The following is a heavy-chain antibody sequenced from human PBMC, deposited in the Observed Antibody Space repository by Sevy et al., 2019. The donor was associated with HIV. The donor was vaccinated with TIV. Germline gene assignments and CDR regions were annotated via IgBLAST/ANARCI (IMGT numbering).Heavy chain of an antibody. D-gene: IGHD2-2*01. CDR2: IYSAGTT. Sequence: QLGGSLRLSCVASGLTVGSLSINWVRQAPGKGLEWVSLIYSAGTTFYSDSVKGRFTISRDNSNNTLDLQMNSLRAEDTAIYYCARIKGASSSYAMYVWGQGTTVTVSS. CDR1: GLTVGSLS. V-gene: IGHV3-53*01. CDR3: ARIKGASSSYAMYV. J-gene: IGHJ6*02.